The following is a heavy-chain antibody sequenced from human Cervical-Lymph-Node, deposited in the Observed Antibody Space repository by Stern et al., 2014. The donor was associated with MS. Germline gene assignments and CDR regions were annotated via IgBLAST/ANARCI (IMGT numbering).Heavy chain of an antibody. CDR2: INPNSGGT. V-gene: IGHV1-2*02. CDR1: VYSFSDYY. Sequence: VQLVESGAEMRKPGASVQVSCKASVYSFSDYYIQWVRQAPGQGLEWMGWINPNSGGTIHAQKFQGRVSMTRDTSFSTAYLVLSSLTSDDTAVYYGARGKVDYYYALDVWGQGTTVTVSS. J-gene: IGHJ6*02. CDR3: ARGKVDYYYALDV.